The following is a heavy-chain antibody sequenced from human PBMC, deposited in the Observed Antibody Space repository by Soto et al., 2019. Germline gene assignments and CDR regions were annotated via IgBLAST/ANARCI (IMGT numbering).Heavy chain of an antibody. CDR3: ARHKKWAEQGWFDP. J-gene: IGHJ5*02. CDR2: IHSSGTT. CDR1: GGYTSGYY. Sequence: QVQLQVSGPGLVKPSETVSVTCNVSGGYTSGYYWTWIRQSPGKGLEWIGYIHSSGTTTYNPSLTSRVTISIDTSKNQVYLRVTSVTAADTAIYYCARHKKWAEQGWFDPWGQGTQVTVSS. V-gene: IGHV4-59*01. D-gene: IGHD1-26*01.